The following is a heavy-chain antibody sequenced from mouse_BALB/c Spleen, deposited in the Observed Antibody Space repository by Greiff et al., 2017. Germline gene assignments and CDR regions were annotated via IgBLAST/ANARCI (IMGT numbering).Heavy chain of an antibody. V-gene: IGHV1-69*02. J-gene: IGHJ4*01. CDR1: GYTFPSYW. CDR3: ARGLLPAMDY. D-gene: IGHD2-3*01. Sequence: QVQLQQPGAELVRPGASVKLSCKASGYTFPSYWINWVKQRPGQGLEWIGNIYPSDSYTNYNQKFKDKATLTVDKSSSTAYMQLSSPTSEDSAVYYCARGLLPAMDYWGQGTSVTVSS. CDR2: IYPSDSYT.